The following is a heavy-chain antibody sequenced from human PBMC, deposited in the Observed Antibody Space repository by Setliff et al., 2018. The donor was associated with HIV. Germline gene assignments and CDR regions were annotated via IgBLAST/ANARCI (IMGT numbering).Heavy chain of an antibody. CDR2: INWDGSST. V-gene: IGHV3-20*04. D-gene: IGHD6-13*01. CDR1: AFTLDHHA. Sequence: GGSLRLSCATSAFTLDHHAMHWVRQATGKGLEWVSCINWDGSSTGFADSVKGRFTISRDNAKSSLYLRMNDLIAADTAFYYYAGGSAGLDYWGQGTLVTVSS. J-gene: IGHJ4*02. CDR3: AGGSAGLDY.